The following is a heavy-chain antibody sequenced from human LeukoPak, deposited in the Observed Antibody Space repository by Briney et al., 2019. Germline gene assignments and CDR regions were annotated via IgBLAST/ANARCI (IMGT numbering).Heavy chain of an antibody. D-gene: IGHD3-22*01. CDR3: ARENVVVITTDYYYYYMDV. V-gene: IGHV1-18*01. J-gene: IGHJ6*03. CDR1: GGTFSSYA. Sequence: ASVKVSCKASGGTFSSYAISWVRQAPGQGLEWMGWISAYNGNTNYAQKLQGRVTMTTDTSTSTAYMELRSLRSDDTAVYYCARENVVVITTDYYYYYMDVWGKGTTVTISS. CDR2: ISAYNGNT.